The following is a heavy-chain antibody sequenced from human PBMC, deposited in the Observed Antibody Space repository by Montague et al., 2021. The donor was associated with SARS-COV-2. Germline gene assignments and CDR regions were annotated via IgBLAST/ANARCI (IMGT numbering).Heavy chain of an antibody. CDR2: IGKSDDT. V-gene: IGHV3-13*04. D-gene: IGHD1-1*01. CDR3: ARGASTGFDF. Sequence: SLRLSCATSGFTFSNYDWHWVRQATGQGLEWVSSIGKSDDTYYIGSVKGRFTISRENDKNSLYLQMNSVRVGDTALYYCARGASTGFDFWGRGTLVTISS. CDR1: GFTFSNYD. J-gene: IGHJ4*02.